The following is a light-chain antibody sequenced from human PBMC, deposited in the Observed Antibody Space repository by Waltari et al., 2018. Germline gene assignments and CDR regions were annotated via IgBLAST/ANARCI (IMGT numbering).Light chain of an antibody. Sequence: QSALTQPRSVSGSPGQSVTVSCPGTSGAVDFYNYVSWSQQYPGQAPKLLIYDVTERPSGVPDRFSGSKSGNSASLTISGLRADDEADYYCCSYAGSYTFDVVFGGGTKLTVL. J-gene: IGLJ2*01. CDR2: DVT. CDR1: SGAVDFYNY. CDR3: CSYAGSYTFDVV. V-gene: IGLV2-11*01.